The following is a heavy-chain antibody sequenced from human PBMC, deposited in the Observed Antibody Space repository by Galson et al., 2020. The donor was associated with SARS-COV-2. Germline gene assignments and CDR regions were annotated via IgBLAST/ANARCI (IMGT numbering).Heavy chain of an antibody. Sequence: GESLKISCKGFGYSFTNYWIGWVRRMPGKGLEWMGIIYPGDSDTRYSPSFQGQVTISVDKSISTAYLQWSTLKASDTAMYYCARSDTTMTAHFDYWGQGTLVTVSS. CDR1: GYSFTNYW. V-gene: IGHV5-51*01. CDR2: IYPGDSDT. J-gene: IGHJ4*02. CDR3: ARSDTTMTAHFDY. D-gene: IGHD5-18*01.